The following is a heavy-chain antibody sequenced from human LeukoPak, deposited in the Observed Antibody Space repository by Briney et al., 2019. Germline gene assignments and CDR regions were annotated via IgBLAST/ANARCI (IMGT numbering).Heavy chain of an antibody. CDR2: IYYSGDT. CDR1: GGSICSISYF. D-gene: IGHD3-10*01. V-gene: IGHV4-39*01. Sequence: SETLSLTCTVSGGSICSISYFWGWIRQPPGKGLEWIGSIYYSGDTYYNPSLKSRVTISVDTSKNQFSLKLGSVTAADTAVYYCASYYASGSYYFDYWGQGTLVTVSS. J-gene: IGHJ4*02. CDR3: ASYYASGSYYFDY.